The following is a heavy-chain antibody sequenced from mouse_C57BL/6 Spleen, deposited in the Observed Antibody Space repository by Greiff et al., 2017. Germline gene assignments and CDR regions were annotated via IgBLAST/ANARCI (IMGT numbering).Heavy chain of an antibody. D-gene: IGHD1-1*01. V-gene: IGHV1-15*01. CDR2: IDPETGGT. CDR3: TRSHYCGSSYPY. CDR1: GYTFTDYE. J-gene: IGHJ2*01. Sequence: QVQLKQSGAELVRPGASVTLSCKASGYTFTDYEMHWVKQTPVHGLEWIGAIDPETGGTAYNQKFKGKAILTADKSSSTAYMELRSLTSEDSAVYYCTRSHYCGSSYPYWGQGTTLTVSS.